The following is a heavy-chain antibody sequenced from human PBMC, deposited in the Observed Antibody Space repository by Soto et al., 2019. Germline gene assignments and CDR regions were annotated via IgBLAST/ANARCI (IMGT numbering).Heavy chain of an antibody. CDR1: GDTFRTSA. J-gene: IGHJ4*02. Sequence: QVQMVQYGAEVQKPGSSVKVSCKASGDTFRTSAINWVRQAHGQGLEWMVGLIPVFGTTDYAQKFQGRVTIVADESTTTAYMELRRLTSEDTAVYYCARGGMYVAGLIFWGQGTLVTVSS. CDR3: ARGGMYVAGLIF. CDR2: LIPVFGTT. V-gene: IGHV1-69*01. D-gene: IGHD6-19*01.